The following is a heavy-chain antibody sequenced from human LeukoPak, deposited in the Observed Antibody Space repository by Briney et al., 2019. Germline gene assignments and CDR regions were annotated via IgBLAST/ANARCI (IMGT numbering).Heavy chain of an antibody. D-gene: IGHD4-23*01. J-gene: IGHJ6*03. CDR3: ARVLYGANHYYYMDV. CDR1: GFTFSSYS. V-gene: IGHV3-21*01. Sequence: PGGSLRLSCAASGFTFSSYSMNWVRQAPGKGLEWVLSISSSSSYIYYADSVKGRFTISRDNAKNSLYLQMNSLRAEDTAVYYCARVLYGANHYYYMDVWGKGTTVTVSS. CDR2: ISSSSSYI.